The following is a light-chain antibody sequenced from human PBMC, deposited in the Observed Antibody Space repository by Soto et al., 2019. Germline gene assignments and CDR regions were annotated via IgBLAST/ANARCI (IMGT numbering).Light chain of an antibody. CDR2: LVS. J-gene: IGLJ1*01. Sequence: QSVLTQPRSVSGSPGQSVTISCTGTSSDVGGYNYVSWYQQHPGKAPKVMIYLVSKRPSGVPDRFSGSKSGNTASLTISGLQAEDEADYYCCSYAGNYIYVFGTGTKVTAL. CDR1: SSDVGGYNY. CDR3: CSYAGNYIYV. V-gene: IGLV2-11*01.